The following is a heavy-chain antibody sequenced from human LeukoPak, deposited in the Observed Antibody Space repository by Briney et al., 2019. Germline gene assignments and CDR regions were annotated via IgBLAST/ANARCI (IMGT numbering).Heavy chain of an antibody. CDR2: ISGSGGST. V-gene: IGHV3-23*01. CDR1: GFTFSSYA. J-gene: IGHJ4*02. CDR3: AKGGPLLTAKSTPRLDY. Sequence: GGSLRLSCAASGFTFSSYAMSWVRQAPGKGLEWVSAISGSGGSTYYADSVYADSVNGRFTISRDNSKNTLYLQINSLRAEDTAVYYCAKGGPLLTAKSTPRLDYWGKETRVTVSS. D-gene: IGHD1-14*01.